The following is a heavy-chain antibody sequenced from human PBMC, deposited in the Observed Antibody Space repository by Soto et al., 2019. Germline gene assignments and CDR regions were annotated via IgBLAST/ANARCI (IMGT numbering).Heavy chain of an antibody. V-gene: IGHV4-61*01. Sequence: SETLSLTRTVSGGSVNSDNFYWSWIRQPPGRGLEWIGYIYYTGSTNYNPSLKSRVTISIDTSRNQFSLKLSSVTAADTAVYYCAREFSNSPEAFDSWGQGSLVTVSS. CDR3: AREFSNSPEAFDS. D-gene: IGHD6-6*01. J-gene: IGHJ4*02. CDR1: GGSVNSDNFY. CDR2: IYYTGST.